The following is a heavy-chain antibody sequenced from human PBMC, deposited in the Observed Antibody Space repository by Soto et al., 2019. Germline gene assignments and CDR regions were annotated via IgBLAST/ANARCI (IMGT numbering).Heavy chain of an antibody. CDR1: GYNFIGYY. J-gene: IGHJ6*02. CDR3: ARDFGPIPAASAMYGMDV. V-gene: IGHV1-2*02. CDR2: INPKSGAT. Sequence: QAQLVQSGAEVKKPGASVKVSCQASGYNFIGYYVFWVRKAPGQGLEWMGWINPKSGATKYAEKFQGRATMPRDTSISTAYMELSGLRFDDRAVYYCARDFGPIPAASAMYGMDVWGQGTTVSVSS. D-gene: IGHD3-16*01.